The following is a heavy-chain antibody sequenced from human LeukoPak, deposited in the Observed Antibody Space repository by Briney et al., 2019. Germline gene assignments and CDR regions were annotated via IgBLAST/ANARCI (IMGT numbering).Heavy chain of an antibody. J-gene: IGHJ4*02. Sequence: PSETLSLTCAVSGGSISSGGYSWSWIRQPPGTGLEWIGYIYHSGSTYYNPSLKSRVTISVDRSKNQFSLKLSSVTAADTAVYYCARVRGSSLDYWGQGTLVTVSS. CDR2: IYHSGST. D-gene: IGHD2-15*01. CDR1: GGSISSGGYS. V-gene: IGHV4-30-2*01. CDR3: ARVRGSSLDY.